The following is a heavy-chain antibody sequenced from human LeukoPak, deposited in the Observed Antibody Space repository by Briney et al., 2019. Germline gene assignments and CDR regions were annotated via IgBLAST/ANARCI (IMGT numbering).Heavy chain of an antibody. CDR3: ARARAGYCSSTSCYGEFDY. D-gene: IGHD2-2*01. CDR2: TNPNRGGT. Sequence: ASVKDTCKATGYTYIPYHMHSVRQAPGQGQEGKGCTNPNRGGTNYAQKFQGRVTMTRDTSISTAYMELSRLRSDDTAVYYCARARAGYCSSTSCYGEFDYWGQGTLVTVSS. CDR1: GYTYIPYH. J-gene: IGHJ4*02. V-gene: IGHV1-2*02.